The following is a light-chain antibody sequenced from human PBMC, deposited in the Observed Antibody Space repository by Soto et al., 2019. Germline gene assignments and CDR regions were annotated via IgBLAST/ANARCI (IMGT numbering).Light chain of an antibody. Sequence: QSALTQPASVSGSLGQSITISCTGTSSDIGGYKYVSWYQQHPGKAPKLIIFEVSNRLSGVSDRFSGSNSGNTASLTISGLQAEDEADYYCTSYSRYRVLVFGGGTKLTVL. CDR1: SSDIGGYKY. V-gene: IGLV2-14*01. CDR2: EVS. J-gene: IGLJ3*02. CDR3: TSYSRYRVLV.